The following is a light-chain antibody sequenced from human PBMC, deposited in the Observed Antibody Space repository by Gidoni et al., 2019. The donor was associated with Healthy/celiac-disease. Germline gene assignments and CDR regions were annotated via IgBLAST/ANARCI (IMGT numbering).Light chain of an antibody. J-gene: IGKJ2*03. V-gene: IGKV1-39*01. CDR1: QSISSY. CDR2: AAS. Sequence: LSASVGDRVTITCRASQSISSYLNWYQQKPGKAPKLLIYAASSLQSGVPSRFSGSGSGTDFTITISSLQPEDFATYYCQQSYSTPQVSFGQGTKLEIK. CDR3: QQSYSTPQVS.